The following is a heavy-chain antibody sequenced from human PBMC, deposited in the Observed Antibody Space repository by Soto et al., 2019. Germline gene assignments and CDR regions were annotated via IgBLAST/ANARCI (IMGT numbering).Heavy chain of an antibody. D-gene: IGHD2-8*01. CDR3: AGDGTISFYYGMDV. V-gene: IGHV1-18*01. CDR2: ISAYNGNT. Sequence: ASVKVSCKASGYTFTSYGISWVRQAPGQGLEWMGWISAYNGNTNYAQKLQGRVTMTTDTSTSTAYMELRSLRSDDTAVYYCAGDGTISFYYGMDVWGQGTTVTVSS. J-gene: IGHJ6*02. CDR1: GYTFTSYG.